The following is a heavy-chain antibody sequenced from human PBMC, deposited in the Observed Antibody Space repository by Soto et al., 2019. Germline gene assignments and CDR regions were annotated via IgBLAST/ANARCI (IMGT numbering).Heavy chain of an antibody. CDR3: KTEDYYDSTGYFQHY. J-gene: IGHJ4*02. D-gene: IGHD3-22*01. CDR1: VFTFSSYA. Sequence: GGSLRLSCAASVFTFSSYAMSWVRQAPGKGLEWVSAISGSGGTTDYAAPVKGRFTISRDDSKNTLYLQMNSLKTEDTAVYYCKTEDYYDSTGYFQHYCGQGTLVTVSS. CDR2: ISGSGGTT. V-gene: IGHV3-23*01.